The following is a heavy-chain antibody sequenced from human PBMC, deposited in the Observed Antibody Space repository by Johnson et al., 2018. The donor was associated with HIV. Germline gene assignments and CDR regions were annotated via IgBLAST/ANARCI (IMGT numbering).Heavy chain of an antibody. V-gene: IGHV3-74*03. CDR2: IDTEGSGT. CDR3: ARSRWADYAFDG. Sequence: VQLVESGGRLVQPGGSLRLSCAASGFSFSTYWMHWVRRVPGKGLVWVSRIDTEGSGTTYADSVKGRFTISRDNAKNTVYRQMISLRAEDMAVYYCARSRWADYAFDGWGQGTMVTVSS. D-gene: IGHD5-12*01. J-gene: IGHJ3*01. CDR1: GFSFSTYW.